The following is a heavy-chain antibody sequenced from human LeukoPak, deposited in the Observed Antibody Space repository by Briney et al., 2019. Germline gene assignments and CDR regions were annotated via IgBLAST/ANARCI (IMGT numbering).Heavy chain of an antibody. V-gene: IGHV4-59*08. CDR3: ARVGDGLFDY. D-gene: IGHD1-26*01. CDR2: IYHSGGT. J-gene: IGHJ4*02. CDR1: GSSIGTYY. Sequence: SETLSLTCTVSGSSIGTYYWSWFRQPPGKGLEWIGYIYHSGGTNYNPSLTSRVTISVDTSKNQFSLKLTSVTAADTAVYYCARVGDGLFDYWGQGTLVTVSS.